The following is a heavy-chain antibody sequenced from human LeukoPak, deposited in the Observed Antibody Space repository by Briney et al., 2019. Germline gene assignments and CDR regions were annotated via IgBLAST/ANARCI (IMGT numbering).Heavy chain of an antibody. CDR2: IYYSGST. Sequence: SETLSLTCTVSGGSVSSGSYYWSWIRQPPGKGLEWIGYIYYSGSTNYNPSLKSRVTISVDTSKNQFSLKLSSVTAADTAVYYCEREGQLGYCSSTSCYPGFDPWGQGTLVTVSS. CDR1: GGSVSSGSYY. V-gene: IGHV4-61*01. CDR3: EREGQLGYCSSTSCYPGFDP. J-gene: IGHJ5*02. D-gene: IGHD2-2*01.